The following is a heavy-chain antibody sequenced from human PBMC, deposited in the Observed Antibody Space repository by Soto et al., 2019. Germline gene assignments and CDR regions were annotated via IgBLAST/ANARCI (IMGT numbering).Heavy chain of an antibody. D-gene: IGHD6-19*01. Sequence: PGGSMRLSCAASGFTFSSYAMSWVRQAPGKGLEWVSAISGSGGSTYYADSVKGRFTISRDNSKNTLYLQMNSLRAEDTAVYYCAKDLGSGWDYFDYWGQGTLVTVSS. CDR2: ISGSGGST. CDR1: GFTFSSYA. CDR3: AKDLGSGWDYFDY. V-gene: IGHV3-23*01. J-gene: IGHJ4*02.